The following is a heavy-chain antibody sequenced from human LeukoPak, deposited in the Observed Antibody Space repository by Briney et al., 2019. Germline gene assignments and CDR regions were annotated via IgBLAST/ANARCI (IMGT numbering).Heavy chain of an antibody. CDR1: GYTFTSYD. Sequence: ASVTVSCKASGYTFTSYDINWVRQATGQGLEWMGWMNPNSGNTGYAQKFQGRVTMTRNTSISTAYMELSSLRSEDTAVYYCARVAEGYYYGSGSYRPYYYYFMDVWGKGTTVTVSS. V-gene: IGHV1-8*01. D-gene: IGHD3-10*01. CDR3: ARVAEGYYYGSGSYRPYYYYFMDV. CDR2: MNPNSGNT. J-gene: IGHJ6*03.